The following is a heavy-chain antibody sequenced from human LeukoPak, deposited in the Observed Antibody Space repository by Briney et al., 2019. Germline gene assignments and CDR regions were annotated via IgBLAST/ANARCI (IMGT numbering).Heavy chain of an antibody. Sequence: ASVKVSCKASGYTFTSYDINWVRQAPGQGLEWMGWINPNSGGTNYAQKFQGRVTMTRDTSISTAYMELSRLRSDDTAVYYCARDLSSDGDYWSGVDYWGQGTLVTVSS. J-gene: IGHJ4*02. D-gene: IGHD4-17*01. CDR1: GYTFTSYD. CDR2: INPNSGGT. CDR3: ARDLSSDGDYWSGVDY. V-gene: IGHV1-2*02.